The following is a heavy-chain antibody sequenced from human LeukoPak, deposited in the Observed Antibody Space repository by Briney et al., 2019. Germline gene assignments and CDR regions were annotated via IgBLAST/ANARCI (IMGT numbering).Heavy chain of an antibody. Sequence: GGSLRLSCAASGFTFSSYGMHWVRQAPGKGLEWVAFIRYDGSNKYYADSVKGRFTISRDNSKNTLYLQMNSLRAEDTAVYYCAKDLSLTDIVVVPAAIGAFDIWGQGTMVTVSS. D-gene: IGHD2-2*02. CDR1: GFTFSSYG. CDR3: AKDLSLTDIVVVPAAIGAFDI. CDR2: IRYDGSNK. J-gene: IGHJ3*02. V-gene: IGHV3-30*02.